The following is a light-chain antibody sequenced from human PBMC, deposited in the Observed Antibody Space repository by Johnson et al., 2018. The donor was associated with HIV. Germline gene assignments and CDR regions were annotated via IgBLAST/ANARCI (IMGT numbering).Light chain of an antibody. CDR1: SSNIGSNT. J-gene: IGLJ1*01. CDR2: RNN. Sequence: QSVLTQPPSASGPPGQRVTISCSGSSSNIGSNTVNWYQQLPGTAPKLLIYRNNQRPSGVPDRFSGSKSGTSASLAISGLQAGDEADYYCAAWDDSLNGFYVFGTGTKVTVL. CDR3: AAWDDSLNGFYV. V-gene: IGLV1-44*01.